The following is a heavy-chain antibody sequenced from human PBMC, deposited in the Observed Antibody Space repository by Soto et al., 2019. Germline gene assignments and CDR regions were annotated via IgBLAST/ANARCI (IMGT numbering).Heavy chain of an antibody. D-gene: IGHD3-10*01. V-gene: IGHV3-23*01. Sequence: GGSLRLSCAASAFTFGSYAMSWVRQAPGKGLEWVSSISAGGGNTYYADSVKGRFTISRGNSKNTLYLQMNSLRAEDTAVYYCAKSGSHSYFDYWGQGXLVTVSS. J-gene: IGHJ4*02. CDR3: AKSGSHSYFDY. CDR1: AFTFGSYA. CDR2: ISAGGGNT.